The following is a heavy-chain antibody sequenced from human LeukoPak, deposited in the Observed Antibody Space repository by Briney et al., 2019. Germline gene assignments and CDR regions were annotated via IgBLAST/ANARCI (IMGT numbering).Heavy chain of an antibody. D-gene: IGHD6-13*01. CDR2: IYYSGST. J-gene: IGHJ4*02. CDR3: ARDQLTIAAAGFFDY. CDR1: GGSISSSSYY. Sequence: SETLSLTCTVSGGSISSSSYYWGWIRQPPGKGLEWIGSIYYSGSTYYNPSLKSRVTISVDTSKNQFSLKLSSVTAADTAVYYCARDQLTIAAAGFFDYWGQGTLVTVSS. V-gene: IGHV4-39*07.